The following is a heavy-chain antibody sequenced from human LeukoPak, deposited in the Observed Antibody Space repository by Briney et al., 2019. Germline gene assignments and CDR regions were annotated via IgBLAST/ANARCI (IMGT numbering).Heavy chain of an antibody. CDR1: GGSISSYY. Sequence: SETLSLTCTVSGGSISSYYWSWIRQPPGKGLEWIGYIYYSGSTNYNPSLKSRVTISVDTSKNQLSLKLSSVTAADTAVYYCARARLYYGSGSPFDYWGQGTLVTVSS. V-gene: IGHV4-59*01. CDR2: IYYSGST. J-gene: IGHJ4*02. D-gene: IGHD3-10*01. CDR3: ARARLYYGSGSPFDY.